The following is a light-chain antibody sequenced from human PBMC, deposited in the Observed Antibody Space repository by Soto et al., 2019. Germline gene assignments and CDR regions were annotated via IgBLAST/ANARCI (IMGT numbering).Light chain of an antibody. Sequence: DIQMTQSPSTLSASVGDRVTITCRASQSISSWLAWYRQKPGKAPKLLIYDASSLESGVPSRFSASGSGTDSTLTISSLQPDDFETYYCQQYNSYSWTFGQGTKVEIK. V-gene: IGKV1-5*01. CDR2: DAS. J-gene: IGKJ1*01. CDR1: QSISSW. CDR3: QQYNSYSWT.